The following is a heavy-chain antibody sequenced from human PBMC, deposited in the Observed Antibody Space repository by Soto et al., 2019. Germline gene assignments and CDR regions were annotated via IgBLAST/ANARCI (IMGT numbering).Heavy chain of an antibody. Sequence: QGQLVQSGGEVKKSGASVKVSCKASGYTFSRYGISWVRQAPGQGLEWMGWISGYNGDTNYAQKFQGRVTTTIDTSTTTAYMELRSLTSDDTAVYYCAKNGQPPYYYYGLDVWGQGTTVTVSS. CDR2: ISGYNGDT. CDR1: GYTFSRYG. D-gene: IGHD2-8*01. V-gene: IGHV1-18*01. CDR3: AKNGQPPYYYYGLDV. J-gene: IGHJ6*02.